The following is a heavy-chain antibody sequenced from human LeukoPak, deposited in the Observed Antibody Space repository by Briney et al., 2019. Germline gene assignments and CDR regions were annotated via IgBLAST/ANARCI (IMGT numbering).Heavy chain of an antibody. CDR2: MNPNSGNT. D-gene: IGHD5-12*01. CDR3: ASGLIVATMQYYYYGMDV. V-gene: IGHV1-8*02. CDR1: GGTFSSYA. Sequence: ASVKVSCKASGGTFSSYAINWVRQATGQGLEWMGWMNPNSGNTGYAQKFQGRVTMTRNTSISTAYMELSSLRSEDTAVYYCASGLIVATMQYYYYGMDVRGQGTTVTVSS. J-gene: IGHJ6*02.